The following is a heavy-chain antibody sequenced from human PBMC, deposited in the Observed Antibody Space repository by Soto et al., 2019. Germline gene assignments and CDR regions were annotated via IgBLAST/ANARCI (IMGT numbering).Heavy chain of an antibody. J-gene: IGHJ4*02. CDR2: IYSNGST. D-gene: IGHD2-21*02. V-gene: IGHV4-31*03. CDR3: ARRYGGNSGDY. CDR1: SGSISSGGYY. Sequence: SETLSLTCTVSSGSISSGGYYWSWIRQHPGKGLEWIGYIYSNGSTYYNPSLKSRVTISVDTSKNQFSLKLSSVTAADTALYYCARRYGGNSGDYWGQGTLVTVSS.